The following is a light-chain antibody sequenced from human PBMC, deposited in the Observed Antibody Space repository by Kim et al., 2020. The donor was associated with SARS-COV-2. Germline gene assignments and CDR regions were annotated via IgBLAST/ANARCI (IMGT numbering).Light chain of an antibody. CDR3: QSYDSRLRGSV. J-gene: IGLJ3*02. CDR2: ANN. CDR1: SSNIGSYYD. V-gene: IGLV1-40*01. Sequence: QSVLTQPPSVSGAPGQWVTISCTGSSSNIGSYYDVHWYQQLPGTVPKLLIYANNNRPSGVPDRFSGSKSGTSASLAITGLQAEDEAEYYCQSYDSRLRGSVFGGGTQLTVL.